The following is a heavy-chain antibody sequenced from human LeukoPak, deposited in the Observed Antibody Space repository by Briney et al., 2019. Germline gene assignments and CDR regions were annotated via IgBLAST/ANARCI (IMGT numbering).Heavy chain of an antibody. D-gene: IGHD1-26*01. V-gene: IGHV3-30*02. CDR1: GFSFSNNG. CDR3: AKARGTYCVDS. CDR2: IQSDGTNE. J-gene: IGHJ4*02. Sequence: GGSLRLSCAASGFSFSNNGMHWVCQAPGKGLEWVAFIQSDGTNEYYADSVKGRFTISRDNSKNTLYLQINSLRAEDTALYYCAKARGTYCVDSWGQGTLVTVSS.